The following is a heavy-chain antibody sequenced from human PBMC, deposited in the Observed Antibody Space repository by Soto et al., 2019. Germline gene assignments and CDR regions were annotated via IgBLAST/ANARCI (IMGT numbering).Heavy chain of an antibody. J-gene: IGHJ4*02. CDR3: AHRGGRMAFDY. Sequence: QITLKESGPTLVKPTQTLTLTCTFSGFSLSTSGVGAGWIRQPPGKALDWLALIYWDDDKPYSPSLKSRLTITKDTSKNQVVLTMTNMDPVDTATYYCAHRGGRMAFDYWGQGTLVTVSS. CDR2: IYWDDDK. V-gene: IGHV2-5*02. D-gene: IGHD2-8*01. CDR1: GFSLSTSGVG.